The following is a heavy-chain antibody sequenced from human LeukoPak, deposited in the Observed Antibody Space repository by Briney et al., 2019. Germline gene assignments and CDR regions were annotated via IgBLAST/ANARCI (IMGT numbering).Heavy chain of an antibody. V-gene: IGHV3-7*01. CDR3: ARDGGNSGYDLFDY. CDR2: LKQDGREK. D-gene: IGHD5-12*01. J-gene: IGHJ4*02. CDR1: AFSFSIYW. Sequence: AGGSLRVSSAASAFSFSIYWMNWVRQAPGKGADGVGNLKQDGREKYYVDSVKGRFTISRDNANNSLYLQMNSLRAEDTAMYYCARDGGNSGYDLFDYWGQGTLVTVSS.